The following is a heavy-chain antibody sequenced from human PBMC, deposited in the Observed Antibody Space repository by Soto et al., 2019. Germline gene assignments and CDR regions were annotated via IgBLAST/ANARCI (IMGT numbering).Heavy chain of an antibody. D-gene: IGHD3-9*01. J-gene: IGHJ3*02. Sequence: QVQLQESDPGLVKPSETLSLTCTVSGASISSSYWSWIRQSPGKRLEWIAYVYYTGKTTYNPSLSSRVTVSVDASKKQFSRKVSSVHAADTAVYYCARVFVEPRTGHSNPLEIWGQGTMVTVSS. CDR2: VYYTGKT. CDR1: GASISSSY. CDR3: ARVFVEPRTGHSNPLEI. V-gene: IGHV4-59*01.